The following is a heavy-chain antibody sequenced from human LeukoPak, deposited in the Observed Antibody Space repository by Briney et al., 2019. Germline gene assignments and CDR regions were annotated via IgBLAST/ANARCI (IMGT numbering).Heavy chain of an antibody. J-gene: IGHJ4*02. CDR3: ASTLLNYYGSGSYYFGY. V-gene: IGHV4-34*01. D-gene: IGHD3-10*01. Sequence: SATLSLTCAVYGGSFSGYYWSWIRQPPGKGLEWIGEINHSGSTNYNPSLRSRVTISVDTSKNQFSLKLSSVTAADTAVYYCASTLLNYYGSGSYYFGYWGQGTLVTVSS. CDR2: INHSGST. CDR1: GGSFSGYY.